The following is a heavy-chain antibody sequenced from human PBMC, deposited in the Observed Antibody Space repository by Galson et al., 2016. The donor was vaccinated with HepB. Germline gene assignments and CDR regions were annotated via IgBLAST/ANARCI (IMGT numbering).Heavy chain of an antibody. CDR1: GGSFSGYS. CDR3: ARGSSFWSGYDYYGMDV. CDR2: INHSGST. V-gene: IGHV4-34*01. Sequence: SETLSLTCAVYGGSFSGYSWTWIRKSPGKGLEWIGEINHSGSTNYNSSLKSRVTISVDTSKNQFSLRLTSVTAADTAVYYCARGSSFWSGYDYYGMDVWGQGTTVTVSS. D-gene: IGHD3-3*01. J-gene: IGHJ6*02.